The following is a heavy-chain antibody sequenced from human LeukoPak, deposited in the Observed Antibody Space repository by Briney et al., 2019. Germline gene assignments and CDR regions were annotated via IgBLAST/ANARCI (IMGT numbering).Heavy chain of an antibody. V-gene: IGHV3-23*01. J-gene: IGHJ4*02. D-gene: IGHD6-19*01. Sequence: GGSLRLSCAASGFIFSSYAMSWVRQAPGKGLEWVSGISGSDGSTYYADSVKGRFIISRDNSKNTLYLQMNSLRAEDTAVYYCAKNLRTSVAAFEYWGQGTLVTVSS. CDR3: AKNLRTSVAAFEY. CDR2: ISGSDGST. CDR1: GFIFSSYA.